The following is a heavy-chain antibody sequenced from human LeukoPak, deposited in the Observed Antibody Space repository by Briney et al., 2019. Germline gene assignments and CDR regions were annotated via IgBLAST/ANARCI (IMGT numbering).Heavy chain of an antibody. CDR3: AKEDDSSWYGY. D-gene: IGHD6-13*01. J-gene: IGHJ4*02. Sequence: GGSLRLSCAASGFTFSNYSMSWVRQAPGKGLEWVSLISGSGGSTFYAASVKGRFTISRDNSKNTLYLQMNSLRAEDTAVYYCAKEDDSSWYGYWGQGTLITVSS. CDR1: GFTFSNYS. CDR2: ISGSGGST. V-gene: IGHV3-23*01.